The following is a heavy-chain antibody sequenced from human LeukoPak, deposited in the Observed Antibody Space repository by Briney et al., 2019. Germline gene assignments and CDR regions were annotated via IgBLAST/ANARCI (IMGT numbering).Heavy chain of an antibody. CDR1: GFTFSSYS. Sequence: GGSLRLSCAASGFTFSSYSMNWVRQAPGKGLEWVSYISSSSTIYYADSVKGRFTISRDNAKNSLYLQMNSLRDEDTAVYYCARDLLLGYCSSTSCYSGAFDIWGQGTMVTVSS. J-gene: IGHJ3*02. D-gene: IGHD2-2*01. CDR3: ARDLLLGYCSSTSCYSGAFDI. CDR2: ISSSSTI. V-gene: IGHV3-48*02.